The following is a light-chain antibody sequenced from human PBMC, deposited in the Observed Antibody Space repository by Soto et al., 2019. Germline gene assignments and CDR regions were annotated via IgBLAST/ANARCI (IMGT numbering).Light chain of an antibody. CDR3: SSYTGSSNLV. Sequence: QSALTQPASVSGSPGQSITISCTGTSSDVGGYNYVSWYQQHPGKAPKLMIYEVSNRPSRVSNRFSGSKSGNTASLTISGLQAEDEADYYCSSYTGSSNLVFGGGTKLTVL. CDR2: EVS. CDR1: SSDVGGYNY. J-gene: IGLJ3*02. V-gene: IGLV2-14*01.